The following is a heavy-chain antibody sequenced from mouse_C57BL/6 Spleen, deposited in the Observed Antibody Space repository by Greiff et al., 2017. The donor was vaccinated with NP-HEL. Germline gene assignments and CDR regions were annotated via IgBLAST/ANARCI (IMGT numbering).Heavy chain of an antibody. CDR3: ARGLTGTYFDV. D-gene: IGHD4-1*01. Sequence: EVMLVESEGGLVQPGSSMKLSCTASGFTFSDYYMAWVRQVPEKGLEWVANINYDGSSTYYLDSLKSRFIISRDNAKNILYLQMSSLKSEDTATYYCARGLTGTYFDVWGTGTTVTVSS. J-gene: IGHJ1*03. CDR2: INYDGSST. CDR1: GFTFSDYY. V-gene: IGHV5-16*01.